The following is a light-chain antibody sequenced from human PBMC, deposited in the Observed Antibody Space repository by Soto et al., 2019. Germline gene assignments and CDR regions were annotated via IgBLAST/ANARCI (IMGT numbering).Light chain of an antibody. CDR3: QEYNTWPWT. CDR1: QSVNSN. Sequence: ETVMTQSPATLSVSPGERATLSCRASQSVNSNLAWYQQKLGQAPRVLIYGASTRATGIPDRFSGSGSGTEFILTISSLPSEDFAVYYCQEYNTWPWTFGQGTKVEIK. CDR2: GAS. J-gene: IGKJ1*01. V-gene: IGKV3-15*01.